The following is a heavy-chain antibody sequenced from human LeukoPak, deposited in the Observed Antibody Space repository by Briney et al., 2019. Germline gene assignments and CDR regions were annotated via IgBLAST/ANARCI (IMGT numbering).Heavy chain of an antibody. CDR1: GYSFTSYW. D-gene: IGHD2-21*02. V-gene: IGHV5-51*01. J-gene: IGHJ4*02. CDR2: IYPGDSDT. CDR3: ARLAYCGGDCYSASPDY. Sequence: GESLKISCKGSGYSFTSYWIGWVRQMPVKGLEWMGIIYPGDSDTRYSPSFQGQVTISADKSISTAYLQWSSLKASDTAMYYCARLAYCGGDCYSASPDYWGQGTLVTVSS.